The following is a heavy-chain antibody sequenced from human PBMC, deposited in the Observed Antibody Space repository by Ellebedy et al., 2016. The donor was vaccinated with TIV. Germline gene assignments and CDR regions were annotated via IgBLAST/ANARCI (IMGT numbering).Heavy chain of an antibody. CDR3: AKEMIVVVITTNDY. CDR1: GFTFSSYA. J-gene: IGHJ4*02. V-gene: IGHV3-23*01. D-gene: IGHD3-22*01. CDR2: ISGSGGST. Sequence: GESLKIPCAASGFTFSSYAMSWVRQAPGKGLEWVSAISGSGGSTYYADSVKGRFTISRDNSKNTRYLQMNSLRAEDTAVYYCAKEMIVVVITTNDYWGQGTLVTVSS.